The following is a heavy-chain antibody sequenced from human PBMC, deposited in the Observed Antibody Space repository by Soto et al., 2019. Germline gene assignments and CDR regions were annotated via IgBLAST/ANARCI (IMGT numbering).Heavy chain of an antibody. CDR3: AGGLLMPSMVRGAGFGY. J-gene: IGHJ4*02. CDR2: INPNSVGT. Sequence: QVQLVQSGAEVKKPGASVKVSCKASGYTFTGYYMHWVRQAPGQGLEWMGWINPNSVGTNYAQKFQGWVTMTRDTPISVAYMELRRLRSDDTAVYYCAGGLLMPSMVRGAGFGYWGQGTLVTVSS. CDR1: GYTFTGYY. V-gene: IGHV1-2*04. D-gene: IGHD3-10*01.